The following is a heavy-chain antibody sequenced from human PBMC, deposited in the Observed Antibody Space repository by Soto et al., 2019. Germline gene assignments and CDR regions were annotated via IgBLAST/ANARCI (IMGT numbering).Heavy chain of an antibody. Sequence: LSLTFTVSVGSVSSGAYYWTWIRQRPGKGLEWIGYIYYSGSTYYSPSLKSRLSISLDTSKNQFSLRLSSVTAADTAMYYCARARLRAVYAFDIWGQGTMGTV. J-gene: IGHJ3*02. CDR2: IYYSGST. CDR1: VGSVSSGAYY. V-gene: IGHV4-31*03. D-gene: IGHD5-12*01. CDR3: ARARLRAVYAFDI.